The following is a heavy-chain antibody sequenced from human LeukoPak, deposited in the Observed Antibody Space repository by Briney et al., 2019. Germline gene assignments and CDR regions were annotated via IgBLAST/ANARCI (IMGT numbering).Heavy chain of an antibody. V-gene: IGHV4-39*07. D-gene: IGHD5-24*01. Sequence: SETLSLTCTVSGGSISSSSYYWGWIRQPPGKGLEWIGSIYYSGSTYYNPSLKSRVTISVDTSKNQFSLKLSSVTAADTAVYYCARDHWRWLQPFDPWGQGTLVIVSS. CDR3: ARDHWRWLQPFDP. CDR1: GGSISSSSYY. CDR2: IYYSGST. J-gene: IGHJ5*02.